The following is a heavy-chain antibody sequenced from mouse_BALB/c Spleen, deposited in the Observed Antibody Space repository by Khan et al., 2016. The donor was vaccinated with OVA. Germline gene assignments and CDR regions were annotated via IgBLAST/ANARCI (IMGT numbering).Heavy chain of an antibody. J-gene: IGHJ3*01. CDR3: ARRNYFGYTFTY. D-gene: IGHD1-2*01. Sequence: QVQLQQFGTELARPGASVNLSCKASGYTFTDFYINWVKQRSGQGLEWIGEISPGSGDTYYNEKFKGKATLTADKSSSTAYMQLSSLTSEASAVYFSARRNYFGYTFTYWGQGTLVTVSA. CDR1: GYTFTDFY. CDR2: ISPGSGDT. V-gene: IGHV1-77*01.